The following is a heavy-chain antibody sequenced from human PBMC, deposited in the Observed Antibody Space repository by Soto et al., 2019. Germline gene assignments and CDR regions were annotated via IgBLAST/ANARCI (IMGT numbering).Heavy chain of an antibody. D-gene: IGHD1-26*01. CDR2: ISGSGGST. CDR3: AKVVVVGSYANTHFDY. V-gene: IGHV3-23*01. J-gene: IGHJ4*02. Sequence: EVQLLESGGGLVQPGGSLRLSCAASGFTFSSYAMSWVRQAPGKGLEWVSAISGSGGSTYYADSVKGRFTISRDNSKNTLYLQMNSLRAEDTAVYYCAKVVVVGSYANTHFDYWGQGTLVTVSS. CDR1: GFTFSSYA.